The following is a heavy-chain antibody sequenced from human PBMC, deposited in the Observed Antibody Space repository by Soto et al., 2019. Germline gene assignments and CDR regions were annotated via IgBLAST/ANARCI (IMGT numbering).Heavy chain of an antibody. CDR1: GFTFSSYA. CDR3: ARVGCSGGSCSLSGYYYYMDV. CDR2: ISSNGGST. V-gene: IGHV3-64*01. J-gene: IGHJ6*03. Sequence: GGSLRLSCAASGFTFSSYAMHWVRQAPGKGLEYVSAISSNGGSTYYANSVKGRFTISRDNSKNTPYLQMGSLRAEDMAVYYCARVGCSGGSCSLSGYYYYMDVWGKGTTVTVSS. D-gene: IGHD2-15*01.